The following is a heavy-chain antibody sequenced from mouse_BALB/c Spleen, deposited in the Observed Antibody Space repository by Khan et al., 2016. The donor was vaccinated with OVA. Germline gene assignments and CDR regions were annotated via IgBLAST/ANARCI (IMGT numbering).Heavy chain of an antibody. J-gene: IGHJ4*01. CDR2: ISSGGHYP. CDR1: AFTFSSFA. D-gene: IGHD2-2*01. V-gene: IGHV5-9-3*01. Sequence: EVELVESGGGVVKPGGSLKLSCSASAFTFSSFAMSWVRQTPEKRLAWVATISSGGHYPFYPDSVKGRFTISRDNARNTLYLQMSSLRSEDTAMYDCARSLVDYYAMDYWGQGTSVTVAA. CDR3: ARSLVDYYAMDY.